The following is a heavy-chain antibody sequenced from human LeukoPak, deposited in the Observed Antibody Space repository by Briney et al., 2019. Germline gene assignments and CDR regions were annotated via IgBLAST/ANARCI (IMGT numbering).Heavy chain of an antibody. Sequence: ASVKVSCKASGYTFINYGISWVRQAPGQGLEWMGWINSFDGKTNYAQNLQGRVTMTTDTSTSTVYMELRSLRSDDTAVYYCARDLRRYCTSTSCFEVVYWGQGTLVTVSS. D-gene: IGHD2-2*01. V-gene: IGHV1-18*01. CDR2: INSFDGKT. J-gene: IGHJ4*02. CDR1: GYTFINYG. CDR3: ARDLRRYCTSTSCFEVVY.